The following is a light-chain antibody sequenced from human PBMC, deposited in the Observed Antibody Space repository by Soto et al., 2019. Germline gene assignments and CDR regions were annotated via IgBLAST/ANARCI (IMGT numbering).Light chain of an antibody. Sequence: QSVLTKPPSVSGAPGQRVTISCTGSSSNIGAGYDVHWYQQLPGTAPKLLIYGNSNRPSGVPDRFSGSKSGTSASLAITGLPAEDDDYYCCPYYDSSRSLVFGGGTKLTVL. J-gene: IGLJ2*01. CDR3: PYYDSSRSLV. CDR1: SSNIGAGYD. CDR2: GNS. V-gene: IGLV1-40*01.